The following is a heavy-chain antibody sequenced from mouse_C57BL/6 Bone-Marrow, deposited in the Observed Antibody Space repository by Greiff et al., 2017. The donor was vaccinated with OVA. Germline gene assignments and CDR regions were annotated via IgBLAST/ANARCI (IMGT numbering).Heavy chain of an antibody. V-gene: IGHV1-82*01. CDR2: IYPGDGDT. J-gene: IGHJ3*01. D-gene: IGHD1-1*01. CDR3: AIGGTYYYGSSSWFAY. Sequence: QVQLQQSGPELVKPGASVKISCKASGYAFSSSWMNWVKQRPGKGLEWIGRIYPGDGDTNYNGKFKGKATLTADKSSSTAYMQLSSLTSEDSAVYFCAIGGTYYYGSSSWFAYWGQGTLVTVSA. CDR1: GYAFSSSW.